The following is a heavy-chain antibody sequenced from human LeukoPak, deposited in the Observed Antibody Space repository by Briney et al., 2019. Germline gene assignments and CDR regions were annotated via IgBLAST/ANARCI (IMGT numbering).Heavy chain of an antibody. D-gene: IGHD5-12*01. Sequence: PSETLSLTCTVSGGSISSSSYYWGWIRQPPGKGLEWIGSIYYSGSTYYNPSLKSRVTISVDTSKNQFSLKLSSVTAADTAVYYCARRRHSGYDSNFDYWGQGTLVTVSS. CDR2: IYYSGST. J-gene: IGHJ4*02. V-gene: IGHV4-39*01. CDR1: GGSISSSSYY. CDR3: ARRRHSGYDSNFDY.